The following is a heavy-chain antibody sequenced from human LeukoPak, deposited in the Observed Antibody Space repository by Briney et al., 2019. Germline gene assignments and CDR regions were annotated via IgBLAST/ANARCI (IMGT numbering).Heavy chain of an antibody. J-gene: IGHJ4*02. CDR3: AKGPALTVWFGEFDIDY. CDR2: ISGSGRST. V-gene: IGHV3-23*01. CDR1: GFTFSSYA. Sequence: AGGSLRLSCAASGFTFSSYAMSWDRQAPGKGLEWVSAISGSGRSTYYADSVKGRFTISRDNSKNTLYLQMNSLRAEDTAVYYCAKGPALTVWFGEFDIDYWGQGTLVTVSS. D-gene: IGHD3-10*01.